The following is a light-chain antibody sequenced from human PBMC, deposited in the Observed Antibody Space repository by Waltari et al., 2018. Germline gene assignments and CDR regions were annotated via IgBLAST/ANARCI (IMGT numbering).Light chain of an antibody. V-gene: IGKV4-1*01. CDR2: WTS. CDR1: QNGLYSSNNKNY. CDR3: QQYYTTPWT. J-gene: IGKJ1*01. Sequence: DIVMTQSPGSLAVSLGERATINCKSSQNGLYSSNNKNYIAWYQQKSGQPPKLLIYWTSTRESGVPDRFSGSGSGTDFALTSSSLQAEDVAVYYCQQYYTTPWTFGQGTKVEIK.